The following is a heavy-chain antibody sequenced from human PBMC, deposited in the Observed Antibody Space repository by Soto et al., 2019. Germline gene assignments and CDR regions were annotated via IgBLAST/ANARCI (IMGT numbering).Heavy chain of an antibody. CDR3: ARVKLGSGSYYTFRY. CDR1: GGSISSYY. Sequence: QVQLQESGPGLVKPSETLSLTCTVSGGSISSYYWSWIRQPPGKGLEWIGYIYYSGSTNYNPSLKSRVNISVDTSQNQFPLKLSSVTAADTAVYYCARVKLGSGSYYTFRYWGQGTLVTVSS. CDR2: IYYSGST. D-gene: IGHD3-10*01. J-gene: IGHJ4*02. V-gene: IGHV4-59*01.